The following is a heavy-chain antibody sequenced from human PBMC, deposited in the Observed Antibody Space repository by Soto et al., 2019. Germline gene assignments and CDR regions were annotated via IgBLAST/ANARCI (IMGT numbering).Heavy chain of an antibody. Sequence: QVQVVQSGPELKEPGASVKVSCKASGYTFTSYGFTWRRQAPEQRPEWMGWISTWRDDKRDAQKFRNRVTMTTDTSTSTAYRELRGPRSDDTAVYYCARLNSDYAVDYWGQGTLVTVSS. J-gene: IGHJ4*02. CDR3: ARLNSDYAVDY. V-gene: IGHV1-18*04. D-gene: IGHD3-16*01. CDR1: GYTFTSYG. CDR2: ISTWRDDK.